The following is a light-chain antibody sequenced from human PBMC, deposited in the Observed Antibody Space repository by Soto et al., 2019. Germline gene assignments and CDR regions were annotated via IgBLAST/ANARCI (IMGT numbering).Light chain of an antibody. Sequence: QSVLTQPPSVTGARGQRVTISCTGSHSDIGAGYGVHWYQQFPHSAPKLLIYDTTNRPSGVPDRFSGSRSGTSASLAITGLQAEDEADYYCQSFDSSRIGLLFGGGTKITVL. CDR3: QSFDSSRIGLL. CDR1: HSDIGAGYG. V-gene: IGLV1-40*01. CDR2: DTT. J-gene: IGLJ2*01.